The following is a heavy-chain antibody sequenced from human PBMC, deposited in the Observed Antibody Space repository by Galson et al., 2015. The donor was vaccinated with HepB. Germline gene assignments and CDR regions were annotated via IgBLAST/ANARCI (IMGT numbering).Heavy chain of an antibody. CDR2: INGNDNK. Sequence: ALVKPTQTLTLTCPFSGFSLSTSTVGVGWIRQPPGKALEWLALINGNDNKRFSPSLKRRLTIPKEPLKSQVVLTMTNMYPVDTATYYCAHRRQVITKEFDSWGQGTLVTVSS. V-gene: IGHV2-5*01. CDR1: GFSLSTSTVG. J-gene: IGHJ4*02. CDR3: AHRRQVITKEFDS. D-gene: IGHD1-20*01.